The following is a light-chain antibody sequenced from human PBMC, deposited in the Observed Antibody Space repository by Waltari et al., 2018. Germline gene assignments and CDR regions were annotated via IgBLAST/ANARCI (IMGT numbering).Light chain of an antibody. Sequence: LMLQSPATLSVSPAERATPSCRASQSVSSNLAWYQQKSGQAPRLLIYGASTRATGIPARFSGSGSGTEFTLTISSLQSEDFAVYYCQQYNNWPLTFGGGTKVEIK. CDR1: QSVSSN. CDR2: GAS. CDR3: QQYNNWPLT. V-gene: IGKV3D-15*01. J-gene: IGKJ4*01.